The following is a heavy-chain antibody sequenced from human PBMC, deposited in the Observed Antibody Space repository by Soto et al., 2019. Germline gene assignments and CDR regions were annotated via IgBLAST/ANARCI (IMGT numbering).Heavy chain of an antibody. CDR3: ESETLTYSYTLDY. CDR2: VNPNGGST. Sequence: ASVKVSCKASGYTFTNYFMHWVRQAPGQGLEWMGKVNPNGGSTSYAQKFQGRVTMTRDTSTSTVYMELNSLRSEDTAVYYCESETLTYSYTLDYWGQGTMVTV. J-gene: IGHJ4*02. CDR1: GYTFTNYF. V-gene: IGHV1-46*01. D-gene: IGHD3-16*02.